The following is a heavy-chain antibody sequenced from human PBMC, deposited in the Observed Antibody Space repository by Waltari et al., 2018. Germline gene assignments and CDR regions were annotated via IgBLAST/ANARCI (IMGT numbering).Heavy chain of an antibody. J-gene: IGHJ4*02. V-gene: IGHV4-39*07. CDR1: SGAISSSGYY. D-gene: IGHD1-7*01. Sequence: QLQLQESGPGLVKPSETLSLTCTVSSGAISSSGYYWGWIRQPPGKGLGWMGRIYYSGNTYYNPSLENRVTISVDTSKNQFSLKVTSVTAADTAVYYCAKVWKNYRTDYWGQGTLVTVSS. CDR3: AKVWKNYRTDY. CDR2: IYYSGNT.